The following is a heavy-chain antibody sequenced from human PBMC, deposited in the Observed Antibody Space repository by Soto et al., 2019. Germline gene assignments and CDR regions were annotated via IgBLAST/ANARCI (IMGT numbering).Heavy chain of an antibody. Sequence: SVKVSCKASGGTFSSYAISWVRQAPGQGLEWMGGIIPIFGTANYAQKFQGRVTITADESTSTAYMELSSLRSEDTAVYYCARGREYYYDSSGYYYADYWGQGTLVTVSS. CDR1: GGTFSSYA. J-gene: IGHJ4*02. D-gene: IGHD3-22*01. CDR2: IIPIFGTA. CDR3: ARGREYYYDSSGYYYADY. V-gene: IGHV1-69*13.